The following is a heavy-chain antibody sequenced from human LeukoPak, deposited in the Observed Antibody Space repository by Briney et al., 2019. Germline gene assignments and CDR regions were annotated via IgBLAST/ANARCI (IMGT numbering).Heavy chain of an antibody. Sequence: TSETLSLTCTVSGASISNYYWSWIRQPPGKGLEWIGYIDYSGSTNYSPSLKSRITISVGMSKNQFSLKLSSVTAADTALYYCAREKTSRSSFVYDYWGQGTLVTVSS. V-gene: IGHV4-59*01. D-gene: IGHD1-26*01. CDR3: AREKTSRSSFVYDY. CDR2: IDYSGST. J-gene: IGHJ4*02. CDR1: GASISNYY.